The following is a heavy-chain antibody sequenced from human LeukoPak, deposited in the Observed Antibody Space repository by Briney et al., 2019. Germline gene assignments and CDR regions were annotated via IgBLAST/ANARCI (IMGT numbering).Heavy chain of an antibody. J-gene: IGHJ2*01. Sequence: ASVKVSCNASGYTFTGYYMHWVRQAPGQGLEWMGWINANSGGTNYAQKFQGRVTMTRDTSISTAYMELSRLRSDDTAVYYCARDIVATKGQTNWYFDLWGRGTLVTVSS. V-gene: IGHV1-2*02. D-gene: IGHD5-12*01. CDR2: INANSGGT. CDR3: ARDIVATKGQTNWYFDL. CDR1: GYTFTGYY.